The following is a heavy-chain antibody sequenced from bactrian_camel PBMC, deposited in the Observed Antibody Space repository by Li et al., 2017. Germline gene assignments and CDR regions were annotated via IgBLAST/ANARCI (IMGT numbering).Heavy chain of an antibody. D-gene: IGHD5*01. CDR3: AKDYVDGLGIEY. J-gene: IGHJ4*01. Sequence: HVQLVESGGGSVQAGGSLRLSCAASGYTHSCLSMGWFHQAPGKDREAVAAIGTDDGRTYYADSAKGRFTISRDDAKNTLYLQLNSLKTEDTAMYYCAKDYVDGLGIEYWGQGTQVTVS. CDR1: GYTHSCLS. CDR2: IGTDDGRT. V-gene: IGHV3S1*01.